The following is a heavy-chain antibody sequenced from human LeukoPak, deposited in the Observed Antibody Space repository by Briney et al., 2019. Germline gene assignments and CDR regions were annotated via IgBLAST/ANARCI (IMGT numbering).Heavy chain of an antibody. Sequence: GGSLRLSCAASGFTFSSYAMSWVRQAPGKGLEWVSTISGSGGSTYYADSVKGRFTISRDNSKNTLYLQMNSLRAEDTAVYYCAKDQTYCYDSSGLNWFDPWGQGTLVTVSS. CDR2: ISGSGGST. D-gene: IGHD3-22*01. CDR1: GFTFSSYA. CDR3: AKDQTYCYDSSGLNWFDP. V-gene: IGHV3-23*01. J-gene: IGHJ5*02.